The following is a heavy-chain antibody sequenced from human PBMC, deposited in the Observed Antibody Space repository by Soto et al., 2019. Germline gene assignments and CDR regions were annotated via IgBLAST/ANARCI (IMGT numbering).Heavy chain of an antibody. CDR3: AKNGQPPYYYYGMDV. CDR1: GYPFSRYG. J-gene: IGHJ6*02. V-gene: IGHV1-18*01. CDR2: ISGYNGDT. Sequence: GPGVQKPGASVKVSCKASGYPFSRYGISWVRQAPGQGLEWMGWISGYNGDTKYAQKVQGRVTMTIDTSTYTAYMELRSLTSDDTAIYYCAKNGQPPYYYYGMDVWGQGTTVTVSS. D-gene: IGHD2-8*01.